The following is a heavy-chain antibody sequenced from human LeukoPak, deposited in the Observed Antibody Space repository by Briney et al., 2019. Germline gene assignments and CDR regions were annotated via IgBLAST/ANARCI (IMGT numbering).Heavy chain of an antibody. CDR3: VKDLSYESSGYVFDY. D-gene: IGHD3-22*01. V-gene: IGHV3-43*01. CDR2: ISWDGTP. Sequence: GGSLRLSCAASGFTYEDYTMHWVRHAPRKTLEWVALISWDGTPYYTDSVKGRFTISRDNSKNSLYLQMDTLRSEDTAFYYCVKDLSYESSGYVFDYWGQGALVTVSS. CDR1: GFTYEDYT. J-gene: IGHJ4*02.